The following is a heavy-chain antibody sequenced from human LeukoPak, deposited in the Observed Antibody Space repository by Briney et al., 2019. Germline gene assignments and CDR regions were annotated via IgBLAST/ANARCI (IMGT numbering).Heavy chain of an antibody. D-gene: IGHD1-26*01. CDR1: GYTFTSYG. V-gene: IGHV1-18*01. Sequence: ASVKVSCKASGYTFTSYGISWVRQAPGQGLEWMGWISAYNGNTNYAQKLQGRVTMTTDTSTSTAYMELRSLRSEDTAAYYCATERFHGGATTLRYYYGMDVWGQGTTVTVSS. CDR3: ATERFHGGATTLRYYYGMDV. J-gene: IGHJ6*02. CDR2: ISAYNGNT.